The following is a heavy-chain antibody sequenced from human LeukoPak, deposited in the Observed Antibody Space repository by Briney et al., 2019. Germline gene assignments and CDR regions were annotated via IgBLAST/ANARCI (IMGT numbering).Heavy chain of an antibody. V-gene: IGHV3-7*05. CDR3: ARVLIVVVVAATSSFDY. D-gene: IGHD2-15*01. J-gene: IGHJ4*02. CDR2: IKQDGSEK. CDR1: GFTFSSYW. Sequence: PGGSLRLSCAASGFTFSSYWMSWVRQAPGKGLEWVANIKQDGSEKYYVDSVKGRFTISRDNAKNSLYLQMNSLRAEDTAVYYCARVLIVVVVAATSSFDYWGQGTLVTVSS.